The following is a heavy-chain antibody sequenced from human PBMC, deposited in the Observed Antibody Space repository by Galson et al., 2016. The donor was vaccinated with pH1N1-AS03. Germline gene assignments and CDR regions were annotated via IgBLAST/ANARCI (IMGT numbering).Heavy chain of an antibody. Sequence: PALVKPTQTLTLTCSLSGFSVTKSGMRVSWLRQSPGKALEWLARLDWDDDKVYRPSLQTRLAVTMDTSRSQVVLTMTHMGPAYTAPYFCARSPFLVSDAFVLWGQGIKLTVSS. CDR3: ARSPFLVSDAFVL. CDR1: GFSVTKSGMR. J-gene: IGHJ3*01. V-gene: IGHV2-70*04. CDR2: LDWDDDK. D-gene: IGHD6-6*01.